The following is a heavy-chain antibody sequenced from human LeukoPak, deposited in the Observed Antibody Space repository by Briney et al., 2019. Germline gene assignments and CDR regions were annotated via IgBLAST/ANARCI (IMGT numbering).Heavy chain of an antibody. CDR3: ARGAAMIVVGGAFDI. D-gene: IGHD3-22*01. J-gene: IGHJ3*02. CDR1: GGSISSYY. Sequence: SETLSLTCAVSGGSISSYYWSWIRQPPGKGLEWIGYIYYSGSTNYNPALKTGVTISVDTSKNQFSLKLSSVTAADTAVYYCARGAAMIVVGGAFDIWGQGTMVTVSS. CDR2: IYYSGST. V-gene: IGHV4-59*01.